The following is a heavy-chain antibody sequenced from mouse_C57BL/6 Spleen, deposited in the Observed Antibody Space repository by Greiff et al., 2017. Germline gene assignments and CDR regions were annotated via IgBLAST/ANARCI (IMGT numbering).Heavy chain of an antibody. Sequence: EVKLVESGGGLVQPGGSLKLSCAASGFTFSDYYMYWVRQTPEKRLEWVAYISNGGGSTYYPDTVKGRFTISRDNAKNTLYLQMSRLKSEDTAMYYCASGYLDYWGQGTTLTVSS. V-gene: IGHV5-12*01. CDR2: ISNGGGST. J-gene: IGHJ2*01. CDR3: ASGYLDY. CDR1: GFTFSDYY.